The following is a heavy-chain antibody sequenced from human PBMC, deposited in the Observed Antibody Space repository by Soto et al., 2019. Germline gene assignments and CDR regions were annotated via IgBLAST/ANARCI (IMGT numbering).Heavy chain of an antibody. CDR2: ISSSSSTI. V-gene: IGHV3-48*02. Sequence: GGSLRLSCAASGFTFSSYSMNWVRQAPGKGLEWVSYISSSSSTIYYADSVKGRFTISRDNAKNSLYLQMNSLRDEDTAVCYCARERTTTGDIYYYYYGMEVWGQGTAVTVSS. CDR1: GFTFSSYS. J-gene: IGHJ6*02. CDR3: ARERTTTGDIYYYYYGMEV. D-gene: IGHD4-4*01.